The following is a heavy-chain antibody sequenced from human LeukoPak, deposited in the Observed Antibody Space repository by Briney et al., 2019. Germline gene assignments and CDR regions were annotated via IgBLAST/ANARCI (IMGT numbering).Heavy chain of an antibody. CDR1: GFTLSSYA. V-gene: IGHV3-23*01. D-gene: IGHD3-22*01. CDR2: ISVSGNT. CDR3: AKSYYDSSGYRGDLEY. Sequence: GGSLRLSCAASGFTLSSYAMSWVRQAPGKGLEWVSAISVSGNTYHADSVKGRFTISRDNSKNTLYLQMNSLRAEDTAVYYCAKSYYDSSGYRGDLEYWGQGTLVTVSS. J-gene: IGHJ4*02.